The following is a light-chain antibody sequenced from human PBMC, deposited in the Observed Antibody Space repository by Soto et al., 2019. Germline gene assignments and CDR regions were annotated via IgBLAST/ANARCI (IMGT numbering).Light chain of an antibody. CDR3: NSYTNSSAVV. J-gene: IGLJ2*01. CDR2: EVT. CDR1: RDDIGAYDY. V-gene: IGLV2-14*01. Sequence: QSLLTQHASVYVSAGQSITMSCAGTRDDIGAYDYVSWYQQHPGNAPKLLVYEVTNRPSGVSDRSSGSKSGNTSSLTISGLQAEDEADYYCNSYTNSSAVVFGGGTKVTVL.